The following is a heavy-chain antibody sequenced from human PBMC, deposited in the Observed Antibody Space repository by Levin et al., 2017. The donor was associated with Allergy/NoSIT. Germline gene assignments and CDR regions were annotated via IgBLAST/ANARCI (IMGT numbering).Heavy chain of an antibody. CDR3: AHSQMGYGDSDAFDI. CDR1: GFSLSATKMG. V-gene: IGHV2-5*02. CDR2: IYWDDEK. Sequence: SGPTLVKPTQTLTLTCTFSGFSLSATKMGVGWFRQSPGKALEWLALIYWDDEKRYSPTLNSRLTITKDTSRNQVVLTMTNMDPVDTATYYCAHSQMGYGDSDAFDIWGQGTMVTVSS. D-gene: IGHD4-17*01. J-gene: IGHJ3*02.